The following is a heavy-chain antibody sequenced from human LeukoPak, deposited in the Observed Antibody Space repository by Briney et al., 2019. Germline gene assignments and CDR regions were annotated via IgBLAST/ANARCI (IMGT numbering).Heavy chain of an antibody. CDR3: ARLIQSGYSSGWYPYY. CDR1: GYSFTSYW. V-gene: IGHV5-51*01. CDR2: IYPGDSDT. Sequence: GEPLKISCKGSGYSFTSYWIGWVRQMPGKGLEWMGIIYPGDSDTRYSPSFQGQGTISADKSISTAYLQWSSLKASDTAMYYCARLIQSGYSSGWYPYYWGQGTLVTVSS. D-gene: IGHD6-19*01. J-gene: IGHJ4*02.